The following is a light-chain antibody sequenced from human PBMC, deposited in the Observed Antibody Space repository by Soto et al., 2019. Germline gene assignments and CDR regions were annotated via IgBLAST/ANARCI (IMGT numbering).Light chain of an antibody. CDR1: QGINIF. V-gene: IGKV1-9*01. Sequence: DIQLTQSPSFLSASVGDRVTITCRASQGINIFLAWFQQKPGKAPNLLISAASTLQSGVPSRFSGSGSETEFTLTITSLQPEDSATYYCQQYTDSRTFGQGTKVEIK. CDR2: AAS. J-gene: IGKJ1*01. CDR3: QQYTDSRT.